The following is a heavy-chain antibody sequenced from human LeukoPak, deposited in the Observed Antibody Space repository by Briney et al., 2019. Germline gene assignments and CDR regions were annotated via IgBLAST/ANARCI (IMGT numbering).Heavy chain of an antibody. V-gene: IGHV4-39*01. J-gene: IGHJ5*02. Sequence: SETLSLTCTVSGGSISSSSHSWGWIRQPPGKGLEWTGTIYYTGRTYYNPSLESRLTISVDASKNQFSLKLTSVTAADTAIYYCAQSLGSGNWIGNWFDPWGQGTLVTVSS. CDR2: IYYTGRT. CDR1: GGSISSSSHS. D-gene: IGHD1-1*01. CDR3: AQSLGSGNWIGNWFDP.